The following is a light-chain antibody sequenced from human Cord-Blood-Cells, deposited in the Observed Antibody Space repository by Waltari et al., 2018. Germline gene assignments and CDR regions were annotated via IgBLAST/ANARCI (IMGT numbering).Light chain of an antibody. Sequence: QSALTQPASVSGSPGQSLTISCTRTSSDVGSYNLVSWYQQHPCKAHILMIYEANKPPSGLSNRISASKSGKTAALTISGRRAEDEADYYCCSYAGSSTYVVFCGRTKLTTL. J-gene: IGLJ2*01. CDR2: EAN. CDR3: CSYAGSSTYVV. V-gene: IGLV2-23*01. CDR1: SSDVGSYNL.